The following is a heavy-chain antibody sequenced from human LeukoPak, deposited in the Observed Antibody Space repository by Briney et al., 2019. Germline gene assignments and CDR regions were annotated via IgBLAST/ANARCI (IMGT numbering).Heavy chain of an antibody. CDR3: ARDRCSGGSCYSTDY. CDR2: ISYDGNDK. CDR1: GFTFSNYV. D-gene: IGHD2-15*01. J-gene: IGHJ4*02. Sequence: GRSLRLSCAGSGFTFSNYVVHWVRQAPGKGLEWVAHISYDGNDKYYADSVKGRFTISRDNSKNTLHLQMDSLRAEDTAVYFCARDRCSGGSCYSTDYWGQGTPVTVSS. V-gene: IGHV3-30*04.